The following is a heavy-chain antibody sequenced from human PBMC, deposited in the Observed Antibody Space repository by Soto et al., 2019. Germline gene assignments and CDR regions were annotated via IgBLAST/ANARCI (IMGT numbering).Heavy chain of an antibody. Sequence: QVQLQESGPGLVKPSQTLSLTCTVSGGCISSGNYYWSWIRQPPGKGLEWIGYIYYSGTTYYNPSLKSRVTISVDTSKNQFSLKLNSVTAADTAVYYCARVPDYYDTSGYYGMDVWGQGTTVTVSS. V-gene: IGHV4-30-4*01. CDR1: GGCISSGNYY. D-gene: IGHD3-22*01. CDR3: ARVPDYYDTSGYYGMDV. CDR2: IYYSGTT. J-gene: IGHJ6*02.